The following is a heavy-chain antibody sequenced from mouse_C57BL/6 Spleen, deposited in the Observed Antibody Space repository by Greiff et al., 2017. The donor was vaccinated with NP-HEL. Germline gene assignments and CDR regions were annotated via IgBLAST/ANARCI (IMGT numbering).Heavy chain of an antibody. J-gene: IGHJ3*01. CDR3: ARNEEGEDSSGTAWFAY. CDR2: FYPGRGSI. D-gene: IGHD3-2*02. CDR1: GYTFTEYT. V-gene: IGHV1-62-2*01. Sequence: VQLQQSGAELVKPGASVKLSCKASGYTFTEYTIHWVKQRSGQGLEWLGWFYPGRGSIKYNEKFKDKATLTADKSSSTVYMELSRLTSEDSAVYFCARNEEGEDSSGTAWFAYWGQGTLVTVSA.